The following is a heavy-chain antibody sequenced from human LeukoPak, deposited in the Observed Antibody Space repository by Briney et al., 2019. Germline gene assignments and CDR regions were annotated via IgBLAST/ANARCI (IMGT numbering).Heavy chain of an antibody. CDR3: AKEAYYDFWSGPTYYYYGMDV. D-gene: IGHD3-3*01. J-gene: IGHJ6*02. V-gene: IGHV3-30*18. CDR1: GFTFSSYG. Sequence: PGRSLRLSCAASGFTFSSYGMHWVRQAPGKGLEWVAVISYDGSNEYYADSVKGRFTISRDNSKNTMYLQMNSLRAEDTAVYYCAKEAYYDFWSGPTYYYYGMDVWGQGTTVTVSS. CDR2: ISYDGSNE.